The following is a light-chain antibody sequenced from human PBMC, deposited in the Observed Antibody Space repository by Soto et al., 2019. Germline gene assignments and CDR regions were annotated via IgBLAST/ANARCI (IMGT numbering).Light chain of an antibody. CDR2: EVS. Sequence: QSALTQPASVSGSPGQSITISCTGTSSDVGGYNYVSWYQQHPGKAPKLMIYEVSNRPSGVSNRFSGSKPGNTASLTIYGLQAEDEADYSCSSYTSSSTLYVFGTGTKVTVL. CDR1: SSDVGGYNY. CDR3: SSYTSSSTLYV. J-gene: IGLJ1*01. V-gene: IGLV2-14*01.